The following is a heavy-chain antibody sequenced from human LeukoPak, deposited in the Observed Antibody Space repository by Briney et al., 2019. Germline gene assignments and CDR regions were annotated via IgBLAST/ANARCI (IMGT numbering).Heavy chain of an antibody. CDR1: GGTFSSYA. CDR2: IIPIFGTA. CDR3: ATGPVYWKNDAFDI. Sequence: SVKVSCKASGGTFSSYAISWVRQAPGQGLEWMGRIIPIFGTANYAQKFQGRVTITTDESTSTDYMELRRLRAEDTEVYICATGPVYWKNDAFDIWGQGTIVTVSS. J-gene: IGHJ3*02. V-gene: IGHV1-69*05. D-gene: IGHD2-8*02.